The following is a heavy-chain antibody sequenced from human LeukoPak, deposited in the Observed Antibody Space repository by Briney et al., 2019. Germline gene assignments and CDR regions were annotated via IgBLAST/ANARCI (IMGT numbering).Heavy chain of an antibody. CDR2: FGSAGDT. J-gene: IGHJ2*01. V-gene: IGHV3-13*01. CDR3: VRGALPGDNWYFDL. CDR1: GFPFSAYD. Sequence: HPGGSLRLSCATSGFPFSAYDMRWVRQAPGKGLEWVSAFGSAGDTYYPGAVKGRFTISRDYATDSLYLQMNSLRAGDTAVYFCVRGALPGDNWYFDLWGRGTLVTVSS.